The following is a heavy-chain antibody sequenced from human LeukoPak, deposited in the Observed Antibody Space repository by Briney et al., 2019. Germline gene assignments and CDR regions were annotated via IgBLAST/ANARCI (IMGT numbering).Heavy chain of an antibody. CDR1: GFTFGYYA. Sequence: GGSLRLSCTASGFTFGYYAVSWVRQAPGKGLEWVGFIRSKAYGGTTEYAASVKGRFTISRDDSKTIAYLQMNSLKTEDTAVYYCAREIRRYNWFDPWGQGTLVTVSS. CDR3: AREIRRYNWFDP. J-gene: IGHJ5*02. CDR2: IRSKAYGGTT. V-gene: IGHV3-49*04. D-gene: IGHD3-16*01.